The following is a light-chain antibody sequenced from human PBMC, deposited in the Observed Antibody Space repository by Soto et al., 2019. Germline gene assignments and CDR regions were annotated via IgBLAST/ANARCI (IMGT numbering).Light chain of an antibody. CDR1: QTISSW. Sequence: DIQMTQSPSTLSGSVGDRVTITCRASQTISSWLAGYQQKPGKAPKLLIYKASTLKSGVPSRFSGSGSGTEFTLTISSLQPDDVATYYCQHYNSYSEAFGQGTKVDIK. J-gene: IGKJ1*01. CDR3: QHYNSYSEA. V-gene: IGKV1-5*03. CDR2: KAS.